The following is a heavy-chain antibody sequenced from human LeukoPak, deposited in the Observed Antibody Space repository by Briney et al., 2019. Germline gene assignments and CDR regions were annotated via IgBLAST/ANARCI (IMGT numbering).Heavy chain of an antibody. D-gene: IGHD3-16*02. J-gene: IGHJ4*02. CDR1: GGSISSGGYY. CDR2: IYYSGST. V-gene: IGHV4-31*03. Sequence: SETLSLTCTVSGGSISSGGYYWSWIRQHPGKGLEWIGYIYYSGSTYYNPSLKSRVTISVDTSKNQFSLKLSSVTAADTAVYYCARVLFGGVIVRPRTFDYWGQGTLVTVSS. CDR3: ARVLFGGVIVRPRTFDY.